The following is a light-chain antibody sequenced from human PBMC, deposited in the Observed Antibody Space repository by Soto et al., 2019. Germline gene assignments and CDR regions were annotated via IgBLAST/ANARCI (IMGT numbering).Light chain of an antibody. J-gene: IGLJ3*02. V-gene: IGLV2-14*03. CDR2: DVS. CDR1: SSDISAYNY. CDR3: SSFTNTNTWV. Sequence: QSALTQPASVSGSPGQSITISCTGTSSDISAYNYVSWHQQYPGKAPKLMIYDVSNRPSGVSNRFSGSKSDNTASLTISGLQAEDEADYYCSSFTNTNTWVFGGGTKLTVL.